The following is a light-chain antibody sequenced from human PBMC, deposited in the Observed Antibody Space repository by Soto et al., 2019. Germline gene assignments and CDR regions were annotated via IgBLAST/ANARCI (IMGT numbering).Light chain of an antibody. V-gene: IGLV1-44*01. CDR2: AND. CDR1: SSDIGSNS. CDR3: ATWSDSLKGWV. Sequence: QAVVTQPPSASRTPGPRVTIPCSGSSSDIGSNSVNWYQQLPGAAPRLLIYANDHRPSGVPDRFSASKSGTSASLAISGVRSEDEAFYYCATWSDSLKGWVFGGGTKVTVL. J-gene: IGLJ3*02.